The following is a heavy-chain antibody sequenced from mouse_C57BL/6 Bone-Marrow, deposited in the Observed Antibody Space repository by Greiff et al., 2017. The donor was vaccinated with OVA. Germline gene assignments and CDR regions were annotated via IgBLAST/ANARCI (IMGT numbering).Heavy chain of an antibody. J-gene: IGHJ3*01. D-gene: IGHD2-3*01. CDR2: ISNGGGST. CDR3: ARPPYDGYYGFAY. V-gene: IGHV5-12*01. CDR1: GFTFSDYY. Sequence: EVQRVESGGGLVQPGGSLKLSCAASGFTFSDYYMYWVRQTPEKRLEWVAYISNGGGSTYYPDTVKGRFTISRDNAKNTLYLQMSRLKSEDTAMYYCARPPYDGYYGFAYWGQGTLVTVSA.